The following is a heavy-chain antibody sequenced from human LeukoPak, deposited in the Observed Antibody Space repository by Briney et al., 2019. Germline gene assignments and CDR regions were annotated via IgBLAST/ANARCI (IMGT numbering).Heavy chain of an antibody. CDR2: ISSSSSTI. CDR3: AREAPRIDY. Sequence: GGSLRLSCAASGFTFSSYSMNWVRQAPGKGLEWVSYISSSSSTIYYADSVKGRFTISRDNAKNSLYLQMNSLRAEDTAVYYCAREAPRIDYWGQGTLVTVSS. J-gene: IGHJ4*02. CDR1: GFTFSSYS. V-gene: IGHV3-48*04.